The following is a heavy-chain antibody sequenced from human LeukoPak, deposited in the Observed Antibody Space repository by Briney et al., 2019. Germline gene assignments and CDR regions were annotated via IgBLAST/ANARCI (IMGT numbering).Heavy chain of an antibody. CDR3: ARNYGDYVPDY. J-gene: IGHJ4*02. D-gene: IGHD4-17*01. V-gene: IGHV4-39*07. CDR1: GGSISSSGYY. Sequence: SETLSLTCTVSGGSISSSGYYWGWIRQPPGKGLEWIGSMFHSGDTYWKPSLKSRVTMSVDTSKNQFSLRLSSVTAADTAVYYCARNYGDYVPDYWGQGTLVTVSS. CDR2: MFHSGDT.